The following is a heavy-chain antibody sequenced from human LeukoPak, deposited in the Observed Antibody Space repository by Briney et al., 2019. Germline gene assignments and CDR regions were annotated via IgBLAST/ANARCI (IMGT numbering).Heavy chain of an antibody. CDR2: INHSGST. V-gene: IGHV4-34*01. J-gene: IGHJ5*02. Sequence: SETLSLTCAVYGGSFSGYYWSRIRQPPGKGLEWIGEINHSGSTNYNPSLKSRVTISVDTSKNQFSLKLSSVTAADTAVYYCARGRIAGTAGNWFDPWGQGTLVTVSS. CDR1: GGSFSGYY. CDR3: ARGRIAGTAGNWFDP. D-gene: IGHD2-15*01.